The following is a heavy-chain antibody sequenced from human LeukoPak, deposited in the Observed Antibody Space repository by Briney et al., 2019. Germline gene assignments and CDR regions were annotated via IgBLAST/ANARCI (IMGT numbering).Heavy chain of an antibody. D-gene: IGHD6-13*01. CDR2: INPSGGST. V-gene: IGHV1-46*01. CDR3: ARDSRAAGEGGGYFDY. CDR1: GHTFTSYY. J-gene: IGHJ4*02. Sequence: KVSCKASGHTFTSYYMHWVRQAPGQGLEWMGIINPSGGSTSYAQKFQGRVTMTRDTSTSTVYMELSSLRSEDTAVYYCARDSRAAGEGGGYFDYWGQGTLVTVSS.